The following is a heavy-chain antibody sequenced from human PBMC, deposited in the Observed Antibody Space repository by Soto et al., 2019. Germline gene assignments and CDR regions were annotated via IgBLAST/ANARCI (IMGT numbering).Heavy chain of an antibody. CDR3: AREYIVVVPAASYYYGMDV. V-gene: IGHV1-2*04. CDR1: GYTFTGYY. CDR2: INPHSGGT. J-gene: IGHJ6*02. Sequence: QVQLVQSGAEVKKPGASVKVSCKASGYTFTGYYMHWVRQAPGQGLEWMGWINPHSGGTNYAQKFQGWVTMTRDTSISTAYMELSRLRSDDTAVYYCAREYIVVVPAASYYYGMDVWGQGTTVTVSS. D-gene: IGHD2-2*01.